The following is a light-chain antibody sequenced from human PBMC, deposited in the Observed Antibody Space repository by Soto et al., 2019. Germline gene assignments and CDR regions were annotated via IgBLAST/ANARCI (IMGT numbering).Light chain of an antibody. CDR2: DAS. V-gene: IGKV3-11*01. Sequence: EIVLTQSPATLSLSPGERATLSCRASQSISSYLAWYQQKPDQAPRLLIYDASNRATGIPARFSGSGSGTDCTLTISSLEPEDFAVYYCHQPSTWPFTFGPGTKVDIK. J-gene: IGKJ3*01. CDR1: QSISSY. CDR3: HQPSTWPFT.